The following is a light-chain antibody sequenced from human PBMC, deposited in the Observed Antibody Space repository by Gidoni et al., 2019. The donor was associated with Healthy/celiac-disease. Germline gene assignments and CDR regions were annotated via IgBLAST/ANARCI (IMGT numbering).Light chain of an antibody. CDR1: QSISIW. CDR2: QAS. Sequence: DIQMTQSPSTLSASVGDRVTITCRASQSISIWLAWYQQKPGKAPKLLIYQASCLESVVPSRFSGSGSGTAFTLTISSLQPDYFATYYFQQYNSYPWTFGQGTKVEIK. CDR3: QQYNSYPWT. J-gene: IGKJ1*01. V-gene: IGKV1-5*03.